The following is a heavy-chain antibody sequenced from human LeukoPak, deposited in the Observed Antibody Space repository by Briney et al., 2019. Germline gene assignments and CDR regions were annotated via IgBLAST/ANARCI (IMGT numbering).Heavy chain of an antibody. D-gene: IGHD3-10*01. Sequence: GGSLRLSCAASGFTVSSNYMNWVRQPPGKGLEWVSVLYTGGTTYYADSVKGRFTISRDNSKNSLYLQMNSLRAEDTAVYYCARDRGEGDFDYWGQGTLVTVSS. CDR3: ARDRGEGDFDY. V-gene: IGHV3-66*01. J-gene: IGHJ4*02. CDR1: GFTVSSNY. CDR2: LYTGGTT.